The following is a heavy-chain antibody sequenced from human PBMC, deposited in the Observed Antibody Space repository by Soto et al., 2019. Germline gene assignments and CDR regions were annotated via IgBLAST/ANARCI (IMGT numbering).Heavy chain of an antibody. CDR3: AKLKGVGTNYIHFDY. D-gene: IGHD1-1*01. CDR1: GFMFSNFA. V-gene: IGHV3-23*01. J-gene: IGHJ4*02. Sequence: EVQLLGSGGGLEQPGGSLRLSCAASGFMFSNFAMSWVRQAPGKGLEWVSSISGGGGSAYYADSVKGRFTISRDNSKNTLYLQMNSLRAEDTALYYCAKLKGVGTNYIHFDYWGQGTLVTVSS. CDR2: ISGGGGSA.